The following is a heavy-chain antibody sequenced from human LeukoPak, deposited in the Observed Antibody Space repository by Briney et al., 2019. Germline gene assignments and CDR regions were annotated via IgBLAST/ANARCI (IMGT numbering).Heavy chain of an antibody. CDR1: GFTFSSYA. Sequence: GGSLRLSCAASGFTFSSYAMSWVRQAPGKGLEWVSAISGSGGSTYYADSVKGRFTISRDNSKNTLYLQMNSLRAEDTAVYYCAKDSQYCSNTSCYDLGVIAAAGKFDYWGQGTLVTVSS. CDR2: ISGSGGST. J-gene: IGHJ4*02. V-gene: IGHV3-23*01. D-gene: IGHD2-2*01. CDR3: AKDSQYCSNTSCYDLGVIAAAGKFDY.